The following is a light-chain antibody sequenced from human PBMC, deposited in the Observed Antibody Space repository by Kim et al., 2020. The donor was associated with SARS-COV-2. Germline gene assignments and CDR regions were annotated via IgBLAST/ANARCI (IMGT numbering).Light chain of an antibody. Sequence: ASVGDRVTITCRASQGIGNYFAWFQQKPGKVPKRLIYAASSLQSGVPSRFSGSGFWTEFTLTINSLQPEDSATYYCLQHHSYPVTFGQGTKVDIK. CDR3: LQHHSYPVT. V-gene: IGKV1-17*03. CDR1: QGIGNY. J-gene: IGKJ1*01. CDR2: AAS.